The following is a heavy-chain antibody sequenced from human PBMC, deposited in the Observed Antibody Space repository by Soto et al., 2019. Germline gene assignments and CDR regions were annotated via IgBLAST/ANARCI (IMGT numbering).Heavy chain of an antibody. Sequence: QVQLVESGGGVVQPGRSLRLSCAASGFTFSSYGMHWVRQAPGKGLEWVAVIWYDGSNKYYADSVKGRFTISRDNSKNTLYLQMNSLRAEDTAVYYWARDSGSGSYYKLDYWGQGTLVTVSS. CDR1: GFTFSSYG. CDR3: ARDSGSGSYYKLDY. D-gene: IGHD3-10*01. CDR2: IWYDGSNK. J-gene: IGHJ4*02. V-gene: IGHV3-33*01.